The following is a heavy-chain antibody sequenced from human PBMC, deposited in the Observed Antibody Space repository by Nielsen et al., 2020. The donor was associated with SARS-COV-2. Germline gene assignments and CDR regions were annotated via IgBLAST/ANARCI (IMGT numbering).Heavy chain of an antibody. V-gene: IGHV1-18*01. Sequence: VKVSCKASGYTFTSYGISWVRQAPGQGLEWMGWISAYNGNTNYAQKLQGRVTMTTDTSTSTAYMELRSPRSDDTAVYYCARVEDYYDSGGTIDYWGQGTLVTVSS. CDR3: ARVEDYYDSGGTIDY. CDR1: GYTFTSYG. CDR2: ISAYNGNT. D-gene: IGHD3-22*01. J-gene: IGHJ4*02.